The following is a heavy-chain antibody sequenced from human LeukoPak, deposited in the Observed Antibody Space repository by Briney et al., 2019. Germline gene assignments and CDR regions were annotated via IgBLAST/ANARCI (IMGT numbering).Heavy chain of an antibody. D-gene: IGHD3-3*01. J-gene: IGHJ4*02. CDR3: ARHDKIFGVVIPPSFDY. CDR1: GGSISSSSYY. V-gene: IGHV4-39*01. CDR2: IYYSGST. Sequence: SETLSLTCTVSGGSISSSSYYWGWIRQPPGKGLEWIGSIYYSGSTYYNPSLKSRVTISVDTSKNQFSLKLSSVTAADTAVYYCARHDKIFGVVIPPSFDYWGQETLVTVSS.